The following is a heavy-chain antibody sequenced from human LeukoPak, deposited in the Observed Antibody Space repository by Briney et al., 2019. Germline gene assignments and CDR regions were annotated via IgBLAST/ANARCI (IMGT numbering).Heavy chain of an antibody. CDR1: GFSFSAYP. D-gene: IGHD4-17*01. V-gene: IGHV3-21*01. CDR2: ISSSSSYI. Sequence: GGSLRLSCAASGFSFSAYPMGWVRQAPGKGLEWVSSISSSSSYIYYADSVKGRFTISRDNAKNSLYLQMNSLGAEDTAVYYCAKEDGDYFDYWGQGTLVTVSS. CDR3: AKEDGDYFDY. J-gene: IGHJ4*02.